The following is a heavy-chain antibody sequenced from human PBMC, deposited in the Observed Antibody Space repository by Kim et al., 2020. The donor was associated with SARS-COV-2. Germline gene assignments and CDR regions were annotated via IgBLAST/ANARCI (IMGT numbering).Heavy chain of an antibody. CDR3: ARGTTVTTF. D-gene: IGHD4-17*01. CDR2: STI. J-gene: IGHJ4*02. V-gene: IGHV3-48*02. Sequence: STIYYADSVKGRFTISRDNAKNSLYLQMNSLRDEDTAVYYCARGTTVTTFWGQGTLVTVSS.